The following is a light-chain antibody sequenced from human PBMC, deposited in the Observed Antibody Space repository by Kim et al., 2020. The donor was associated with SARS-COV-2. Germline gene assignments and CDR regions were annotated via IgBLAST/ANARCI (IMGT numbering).Light chain of an antibody. CDR1: QSVSSN. CDR2: GAS. V-gene: IGKV3-15*01. J-gene: IGKJ1*01. CDR3: QQYNNWLAT. Sequence: VSPGERAPLSCRASQSVSSNLAWYQQKPGQAPRLLIYGASTRATGIPARFSGSGSGTEFTLTISSLQSEDFAVYYCQQYNNWLATFGQGTKVDIK.